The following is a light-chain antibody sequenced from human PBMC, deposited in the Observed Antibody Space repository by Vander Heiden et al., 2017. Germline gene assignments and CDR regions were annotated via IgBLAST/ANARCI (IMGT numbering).Light chain of an antibody. CDR3: QQYDSTPRT. J-gene: IGKJ1*01. Sequence: DIVMTQSPHPLAVSLGERATINCKSSQSVLYSSNSKNYLAWYQQKPGQPPKLLIYWASTRESGVPDRFSGSGSGTDFTLTISSLQAEDVAVYYCQQYDSTPRTFGQGTKVEIK. V-gene: IGKV4-1*01. CDR2: WAS. CDR1: QSVLYSSNSKNY.